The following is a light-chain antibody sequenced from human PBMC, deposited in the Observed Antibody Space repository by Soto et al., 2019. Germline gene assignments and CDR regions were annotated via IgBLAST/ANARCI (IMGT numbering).Light chain of an antibody. CDR1: RSVAGY. CDR2: DVA. CDR3: QQRSSRNT. Sequence: EIVLTQSPATLSLSPGERATLSCRASRSVAGYLAWYQQRPGQAPRLRMYDVANRATGIPARFSGSGSGTDFNLTSSRVEPEDFGIYYCQQRSSRNTFGEGTKLEIK. V-gene: IGKV3-11*01. J-gene: IGKJ2*01.